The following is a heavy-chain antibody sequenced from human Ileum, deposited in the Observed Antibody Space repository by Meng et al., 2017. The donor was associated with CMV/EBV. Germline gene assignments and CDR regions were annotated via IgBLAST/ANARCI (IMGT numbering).Heavy chain of an antibody. D-gene: IGHD1-26*01. CDR2: IYPGDSET. CDR3: VKCPLIGALTLSQFDS. CDR1: DSSATDYW. V-gene: IGHV5-51*01. J-gene: IGHJ5*01. Sequence: GGSLRLSCKGFDSSATDYWIGWVRQVPGKGLEWLGLIYPGDSETRYRPSFQGHVTMSVDKSISSVYLQWKSLKASDTAMYYCVKCPLIGALTLSQFDSWGPGTLVTVSS.